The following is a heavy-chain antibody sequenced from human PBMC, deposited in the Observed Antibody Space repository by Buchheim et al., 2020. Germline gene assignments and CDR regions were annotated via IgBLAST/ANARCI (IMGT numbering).Heavy chain of an antibody. Sequence: VQLVESGGGLVQPGGSLRLSCAASGFTFNKNWMSWFRQAPGKGLEWVAVIWYDGSNKYYADSVKGRFTISRDNSKNTLYLQMNSLRAEDTAVYYCCYGDDAWWFDPWGQGTL. CDR2: IWYDGSNK. CDR3: CYGDDAWWFDP. V-gene: IGHV3-33*08. CDR1: GFTFNKNW. D-gene: IGHD4-17*01. J-gene: IGHJ5*02.